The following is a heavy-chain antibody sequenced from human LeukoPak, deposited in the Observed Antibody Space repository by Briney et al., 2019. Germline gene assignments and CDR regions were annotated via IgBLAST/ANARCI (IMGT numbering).Heavy chain of an antibody. CDR1: GVTINDYY. Sequence: SETLSLTCGVFGVTINDYYWSWIRQSPGKGLEWIGEISHTEGTRYNPSLESRVTMSVGTSENQLSLKLIFVTAADTAVYYCARIRCGHSGSVCYNHWGLGTLVTVSS. V-gene: IGHV4-34*01. D-gene: IGHD2-21*01. CDR2: ISHTEGT. CDR3: ARIRCGHSGSVCYNH. J-gene: IGHJ5*02.